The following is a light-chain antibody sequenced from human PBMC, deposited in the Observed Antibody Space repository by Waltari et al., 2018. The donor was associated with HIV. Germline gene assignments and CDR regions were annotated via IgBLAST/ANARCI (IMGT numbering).Light chain of an antibody. V-gene: IGKV3-20*01. J-gene: IGKJ1*01. Sequence: EIVLPQSPGTLSLSPGERATLSCRASQSVSSNYLAWYQQKPGQPPRLLIYGTSSRATGIPDRFSGSGSGTDFTLTISRLEPEDFALYYCHQCGSSPWTFGQGTKVEIK. CDR1: QSVSSNY. CDR2: GTS. CDR3: HQCGSSPWT.